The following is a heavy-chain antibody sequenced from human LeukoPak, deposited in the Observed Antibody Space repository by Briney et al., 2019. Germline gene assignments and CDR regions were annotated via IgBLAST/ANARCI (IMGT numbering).Heavy chain of an antibody. CDR2: ISYDGSNK. CDR1: GFTFSSYA. CDR3: ASLASSGRGFDAFDI. J-gene: IGHJ3*02. D-gene: IGHD6-19*01. V-gene: IGHV3-30-3*01. Sequence: GGSLRLSCAASGFTFSSYAMHWVRQAPGKGLEWVAVISYDGSNKYYADSVKGRFTISRDNSKNTLYLQMNSLRAEDTAVYYCASLASSGRGFDAFDIWGQGTMVTVSS.